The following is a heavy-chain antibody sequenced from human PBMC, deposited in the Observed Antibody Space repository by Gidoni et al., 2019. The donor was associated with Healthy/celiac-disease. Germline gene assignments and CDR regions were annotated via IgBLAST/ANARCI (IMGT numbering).Heavy chain of an antibody. J-gene: IGHJ4*02. V-gene: IGHV3-21*01. CDR1: GVTFSSYS. Sequence: EVQLVESGGGRVKPGGSLRLSCAASGVTFSSYSMNWVRQAPGKGREWVSSISSSSSYIYYADSVKGRFTISRANAKNSLYLQMNSLRAEDTAVYYCARVRADTAMDDYWGQGTLVTVSS. D-gene: IGHD5-18*01. CDR2: ISSSSSYI. CDR3: ARVRADTAMDDY.